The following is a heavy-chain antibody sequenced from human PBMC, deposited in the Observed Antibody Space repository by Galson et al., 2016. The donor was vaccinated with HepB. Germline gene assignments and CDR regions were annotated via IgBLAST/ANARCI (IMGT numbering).Heavy chain of an antibody. CDR2: INHSGST. D-gene: IGHD3-3*01. J-gene: IGHJ6*02. CDR3: ARALGRRRDDFWSDYYNAGYFYSMDV. Sequence: SETLSLTCAVFGGSFSDNFWTWIRQPPGKGLEWIGEINHSGSTNYNPSLKSRVTISVDTSKNHFSLKVSSVTAADTAVYYCARALGRRRDDFWSDYYNAGYFYSMDVWGQGTTVTVSS. V-gene: IGHV4-34*01. CDR1: GGSFSDNF.